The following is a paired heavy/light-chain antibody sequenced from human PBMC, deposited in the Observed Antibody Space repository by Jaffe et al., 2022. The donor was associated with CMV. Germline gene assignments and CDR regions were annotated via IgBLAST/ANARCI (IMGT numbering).Heavy chain of an antibody. CDR3: AKDGQPSYDFWSGYYRVYYYGMDV. CDR2: LSGSGGST. V-gene: IGHV3-23*01. CDR1: GFTFSSYA. Sequence: EVQLLESGGGLVQPGGSLRLSCTASGFTFSSYAMSWVRQAPGKGLEWVSGLSGSGGSTYYAGSVKGRFTISRDNSKNTLYLQMNSLRVEDTAVYYCAKDGQPSYDFWSGYYRVYYYGMDVWGQGTTVTVSS. D-gene: IGHD3-3*01. J-gene: IGHJ6*02.
Light chain of an antibody. CDR2: AAS. V-gene: IGKV1-39*01. CDR3: QQSYSTLT. CDR1: QSINNY. J-gene: IGKJ3*01. Sequence: DIQMTQSPSSLSASVGDRVTITCRASQSINNYLNWYQQKPGKAPKLLIYAASTLQSGVPSRFSGSRSGTDFTLTISSLQPEDFATYYCQQSYSTLTFGPGTRLDI.